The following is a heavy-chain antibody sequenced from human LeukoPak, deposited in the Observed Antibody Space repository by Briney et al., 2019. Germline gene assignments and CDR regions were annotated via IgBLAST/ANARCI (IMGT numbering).Heavy chain of an antibody. J-gene: IGHJ4*02. D-gene: IGHD3-10*01. CDR2: ISSSGSTI. V-gene: IGHV3-11*04. CDR3: AKDTSVTMVRGVIFYFDY. Sequence: PGGSLRLSCAASGFTFSDYYMSWIRQAPGRGLEWVSYISSSGSTIYYADSVKGRFTISRDNSKNTLYLQMSSLRAEDTAVYYCAKDTSVTMVRGVIFYFDYWGQGTLVTVSS. CDR1: GFTFSDYY.